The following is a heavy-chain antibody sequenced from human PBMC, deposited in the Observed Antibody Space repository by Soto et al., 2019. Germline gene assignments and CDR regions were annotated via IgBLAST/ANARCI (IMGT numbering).Heavy chain of an antibody. J-gene: IGHJ5*02. CDR1: GFTFSRYG. V-gene: IGHV3-30*18. CDR2: ISYDGSNK. D-gene: IGHD3-22*01. Sequence: QVQLVESGGGVVQPGRSLRLSCAASGFTFSRYGMHWVRQAPGKGLEWVAIISYDGSNKYYADSVKGRFTISRDDSKNTLHLQMNSLRAEDTAVYYCAKDGEALYYYDTSGPKTWFDPWGLGTLVTVSS. CDR3: AKDGEALYYYDTSGPKTWFDP.